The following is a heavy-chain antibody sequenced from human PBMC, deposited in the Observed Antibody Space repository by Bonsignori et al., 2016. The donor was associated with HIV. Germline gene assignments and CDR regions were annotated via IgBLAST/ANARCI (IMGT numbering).Heavy chain of an antibody. D-gene: IGHD3-22*01. Sequence: WIRQPPGKGLEWIGSIYYSGSTYYNPSLKSRVTISVDTSKNQFSLKLSSVTAADTAVYYCARDSLGTSGYYLLLYPARSTFDYWGQGTLVTVSS. CDR2: IYYSGST. CDR3: ARDSLGTSGYYLLLYPARSTFDY. V-gene: IGHV4-39*07. J-gene: IGHJ4*02.